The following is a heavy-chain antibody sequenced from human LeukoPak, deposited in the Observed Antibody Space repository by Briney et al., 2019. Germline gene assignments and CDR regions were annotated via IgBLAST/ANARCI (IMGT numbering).Heavy chain of an antibody. CDR3: ARDEEDIVVKPADHSRFYYYYYMDV. J-gene: IGHJ6*03. Sequence: PGGSLRLSCAASGFTFSRYWMSWVRQAPGKGLEWVANIKQDGSEKYYVDSVKGRFTISRDNAKNSLYLQMNSLRAEDTAVYYCARDEEDIVVKPADHSRFYYYYYMDVWGKGTTVTISS. D-gene: IGHD2-2*01. V-gene: IGHV3-7*01. CDR1: GFTFSRYW. CDR2: IKQDGSEK.